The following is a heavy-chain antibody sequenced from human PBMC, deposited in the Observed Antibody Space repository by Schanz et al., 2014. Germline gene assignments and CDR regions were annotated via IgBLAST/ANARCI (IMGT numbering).Heavy chain of an antibody. D-gene: IGHD4-4*01. CDR1: GYTFTRSG. CDR3: ASALTTWGGMDV. V-gene: IGHV1-18*01. CDR2: IGGYDGNT. J-gene: IGHJ6*02. Sequence: QVQLVQSGGEVKTPGASVKVSCKASGYTFTRSGISWVRQAPGQGLEWMGWIGGYDGNTNFAQKFQGRVTMTTDTSTSTVYMELRSLTSDDSAVYYCASALTTWGGMDVWGQGTTVTVSS.